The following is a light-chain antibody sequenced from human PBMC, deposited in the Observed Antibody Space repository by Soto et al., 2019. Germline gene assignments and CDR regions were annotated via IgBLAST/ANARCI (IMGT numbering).Light chain of an antibody. V-gene: IGKV1-8*01. J-gene: IGKJ4*01. Sequence: IQMTQSPSSLSASTGXXXTXXCRASQGISSYLAWYQQKPGKAPKLLIYAASTLQSGVPSRFSGSGSGTDFTLTISCLQSEDFATYYCQQYYSYPLTFGGGTKVDIK. CDR2: AAS. CDR3: QQYYSYPLT. CDR1: QGISSY.